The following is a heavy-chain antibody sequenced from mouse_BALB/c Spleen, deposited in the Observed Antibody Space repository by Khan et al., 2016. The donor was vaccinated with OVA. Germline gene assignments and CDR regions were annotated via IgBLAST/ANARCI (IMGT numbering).Heavy chain of an antibody. CDR1: GYSFTVYY. J-gene: IGHJ3*01. CDR2: VNPNNGDT. Sequence: IQLVQSGPDLVKPWPSVTISCKASGYSFTVYYMTWVKQSHGKSLEWIGRVNPNNGDTNYNHNFKGKAILTVDTSSNTAYKEIRRLTAEDSAVFYWERGYDVIAYWGQGTLVTVSA. D-gene: IGHD2-12*01. V-gene: IGHV1-26*01. CDR3: ERGYDVIAY.